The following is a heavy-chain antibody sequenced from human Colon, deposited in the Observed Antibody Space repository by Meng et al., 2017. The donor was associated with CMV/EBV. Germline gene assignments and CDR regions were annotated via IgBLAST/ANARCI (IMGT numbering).Heavy chain of an antibody. CDR1: STFEESG. CDR3: AREAYCGGDCSPYYFDY. CDR2: IIGKGGST. V-gene: IGHV3-20*03. J-gene: IGHJ4*02. D-gene: IGHD2-21*01. Sequence: STFEESGMSWVRQAPGKGLEWVSGIIGKGGSTGDADAVKVRFTISRDNAKNSLYLQMNSLRAEDTAVYYCAREAYCGGDCSPYYFDYWGQGTLVTVSS.